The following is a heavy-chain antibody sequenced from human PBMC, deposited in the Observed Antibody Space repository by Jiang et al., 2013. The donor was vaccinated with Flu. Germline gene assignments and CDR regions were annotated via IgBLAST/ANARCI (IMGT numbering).Heavy chain of an antibody. CDR1: GGSISSGDYY. J-gene: IGHJ3*02. V-gene: IGHV4-30-4*08. CDR2: IYYSGST. Sequence: GPGLVKPSQTLSLTCTVSGGSISSGDYYWSWIRQPPGKGLEWIGYIYYSGSTYYNPSLKSRVTISVDTSKNQFSLKLSSVTAADTAVYYCARGGSSGYFAFDIWGQGTMVTVSS. D-gene: IGHD3-22*01. CDR3: ARGGSSGYFAFDI.